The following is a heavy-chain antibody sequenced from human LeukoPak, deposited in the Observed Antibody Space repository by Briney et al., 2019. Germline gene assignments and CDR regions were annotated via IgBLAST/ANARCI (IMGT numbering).Heavy chain of an antibody. D-gene: IGHD3-10*01. J-gene: IGHJ6*03. V-gene: IGHV3-30*09. CDR1: GFTFSSYA. CDR3: ARNKKGYCGSGRRYYYYYMDV. CDR2: ISYDGSNK. Sequence: GGSLRLSCAASGFTFSSYAMHWVRQAPGKGLEWVAVISYDGSNKYYADSVKGRFAISGDNSKNTLYLQMNSLRAEDTAVYYCARNKKGYCGSGRRYYYYYMDVWGKGTTVTISS.